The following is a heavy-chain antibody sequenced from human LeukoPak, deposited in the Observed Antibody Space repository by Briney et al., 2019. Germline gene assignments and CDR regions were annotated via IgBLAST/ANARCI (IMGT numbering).Heavy chain of an antibody. J-gene: IGHJ4*02. V-gene: IGHV3-23*01. CDR1: GFTFSSYS. CDR3: AKLREWVLPDLFDY. D-gene: IGHD1-26*01. CDR2: ISGSGGSR. Sequence: PGGSLRLSCAASGFTFSSYSMNWVRQAPGKGLEWVSGISGSGGSRFYTDSVKGRFTISRDNSKNTLYLQMNSLRAEDTAVYYCAKLREWVLPDLFDYWGQGTLVTVSS.